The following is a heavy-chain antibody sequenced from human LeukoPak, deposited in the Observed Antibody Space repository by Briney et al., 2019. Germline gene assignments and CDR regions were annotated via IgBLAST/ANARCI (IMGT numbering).Heavy chain of an antibody. CDR2: ISAYNGHT. V-gene: IGHV1-18*01. CDR1: GYTFTNYG. J-gene: IGHJ4*02. Sequence: ASVKVSCKASGYTFTNYGSTWVRQAPGQGLEWMGWISAYNGHTNYAQNLQDRVTMNTDTPTSTDYMELRSQTSDDTAVYCCARDGSGPGFDYWGQGTLVTVSS. CDR3: ARDGSGPGFDY. D-gene: IGHD3-10*01.